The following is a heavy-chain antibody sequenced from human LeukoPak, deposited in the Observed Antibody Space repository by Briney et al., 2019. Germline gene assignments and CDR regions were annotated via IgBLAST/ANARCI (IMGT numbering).Heavy chain of an antibody. J-gene: IGHJ3*02. CDR3: ARKGIGVVVAATDAFDI. D-gene: IGHD2-15*01. CDR1: GGSISSYY. V-gene: IGHV4-59*01. CDR2: IYYSGST. Sequence: SETLSLTCTVSGGSISSYYWSWIRQPPGKGLEWIGYIYYSGSTNYNPSLKSRVTISVDTSKNQFSLKLSSVTAADTAVYYCARKGIGVVVAATDAFDIWGQGTMVTVSS.